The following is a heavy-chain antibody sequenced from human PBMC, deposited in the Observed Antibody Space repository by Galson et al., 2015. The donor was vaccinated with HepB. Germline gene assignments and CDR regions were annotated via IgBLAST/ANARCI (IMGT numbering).Heavy chain of an antibody. D-gene: IGHD3-16*01. CDR3: ARGIYDYVWGPHHAFDI. J-gene: IGHJ3*02. CDR1: GGSISSYY. V-gene: IGHV4-59*01. CDR2: IYYSGST. Sequence: ETLSLTCTVSGGSISSYYWSWIRQPPGKGLEWIGYIYYSGSTNYNPSLKSRVTISVDTSKNQFSLKLSSVTAADTAVRYCARGIYDYVWGPHHAFDIWGQGTMVTVSS.